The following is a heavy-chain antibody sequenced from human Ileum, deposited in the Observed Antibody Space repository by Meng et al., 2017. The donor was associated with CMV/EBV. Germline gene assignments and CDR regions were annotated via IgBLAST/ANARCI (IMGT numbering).Heavy chain of an antibody. CDR3: ARDLLRYCSGDSCSLDY. V-gene: IGHV4-39*07. J-gene: IGHJ4*02. CDR2: IYFRGNT. D-gene: IGHD2-21*01. Sequence: SITTLNYYWGRVRQPPGKGLEWIGTIYFRGNTYYNPSLKSRATISLDTSKNQFSLRLSSVTAADTAVYYCARDLLRYCSGDSCSLDYWGQGTLVTVSS. CDR1: SITTLNYY.